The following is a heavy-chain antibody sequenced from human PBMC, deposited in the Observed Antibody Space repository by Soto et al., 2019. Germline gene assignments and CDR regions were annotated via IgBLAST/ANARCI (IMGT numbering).Heavy chain of an antibody. CDR2: ISDDGSNK. CDR3: EKAKRSAMIEPFDT. D-gene: IGHD3-22*01. CDR1: GFTSSSYG. Sequence: PGGYLRLSCAASGFTSSSYGMHWVRQAPGKGLGGVAVISDDGSNKYYADTMKGRLTIYRVNSKNTLYVQMKSLRGEITAVNNFEKAKRSAMIEPFDTRSQGT. V-gene: IGHV3-30*18. J-gene: IGHJ5*02.